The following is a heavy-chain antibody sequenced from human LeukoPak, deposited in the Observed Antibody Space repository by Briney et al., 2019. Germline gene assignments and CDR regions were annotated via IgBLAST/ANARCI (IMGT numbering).Heavy chain of an antibody. CDR1: GFTFSSYW. CDR2: IKQGGSEK. J-gene: IGHJ4*02. Sequence: GGSLRLSCAASGFTFSSYWMSWVRQAPGKGLEWVANIKQGGSEKYYVHSVKGRFTISRDNAKNSLYLQMNSLRAEDTDVYYCARDKSYGDSSDYWGQGTLVTVSS. CDR3: ARDKSYGDSSDY. D-gene: IGHD4-17*01. V-gene: IGHV3-7*01.